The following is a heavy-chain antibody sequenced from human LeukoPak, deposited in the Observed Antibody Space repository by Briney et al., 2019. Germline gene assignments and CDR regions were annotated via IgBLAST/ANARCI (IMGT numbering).Heavy chain of an antibody. D-gene: IGHD4-23*01. V-gene: IGHV3-11*01. Sequence: GGSLRLSCAASGFTFSNYYMSYIRQAPGKGLEWLSYISTSGSVIYYADSVKGRFTISRDNANNSLYLQMNSLRAEDTAVDYCASVRRGGRPTDAFEIWGQGTMVTVSS. CDR3: ASVRRGGRPTDAFEI. J-gene: IGHJ3*02. CDR2: ISTSGSVI. CDR1: GFTFSNYY.